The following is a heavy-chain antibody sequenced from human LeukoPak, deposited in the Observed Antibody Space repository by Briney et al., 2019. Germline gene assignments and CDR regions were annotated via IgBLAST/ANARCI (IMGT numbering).Heavy chain of an antibody. J-gene: IGHJ5*02. CDR3: ARTYYGDNWFDP. D-gene: IGHD3-10*01. V-gene: IGHV4-38-2*01. Sequence: SETLSLICAVYGGSFSGYYWGWIRQPPGKGLEWIGSIYHSGSTYYNPSLKSRVTISVDTSKNQFSLQLSSVTATDTAMYYCARTYYGDNWFDPWGQGTLVTVSS. CDR2: IYHSGST. CDR1: GGSFSGYY.